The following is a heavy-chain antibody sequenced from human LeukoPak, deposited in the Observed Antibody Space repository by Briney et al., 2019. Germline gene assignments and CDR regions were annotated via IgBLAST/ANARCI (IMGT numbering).Heavy chain of an antibody. CDR3: ARAGGIDY. V-gene: IGHV3-74*01. CDR1: GFTFNMYW. D-gene: IGHD1-14*01. J-gene: IGHJ4*02. CDR2: IQSDGSSP. Sequence: PGGSLRLSRVASGFTFNMYWMHWVRQAPGKELVWVSRIQSDGSSPDYADSVKGRFTISRDNAKNTLYLQMNSLRVEDTALYYCARAGGIDYWGQGALVTVSS.